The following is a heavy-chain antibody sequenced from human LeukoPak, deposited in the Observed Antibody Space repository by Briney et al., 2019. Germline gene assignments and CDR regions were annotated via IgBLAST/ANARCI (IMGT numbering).Heavy chain of an antibody. V-gene: IGHV4-39*07. J-gene: IGHJ4*02. D-gene: IGHD3-22*01. CDR3: ARLAYYYDSSGYYPLYYFDY. CDR2: IYYSGST. Sequence: SETLSLTCTVSGGSISSSSYYWGWIRQPPGKGLEWIGSIYYSGSTYYNPSLKSRVTISVDTSKNQFSLKLSSVTAADTAVYYCARLAYYYDSSGYYPLYYFDYWGQGTLVTVSS. CDR1: GGSISSSSYY.